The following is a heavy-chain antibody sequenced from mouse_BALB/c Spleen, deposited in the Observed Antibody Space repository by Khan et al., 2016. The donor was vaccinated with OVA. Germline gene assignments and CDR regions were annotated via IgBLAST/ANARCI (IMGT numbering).Heavy chain of an antibody. D-gene: IGHD1-1*01. CDR2: INPHIGET. J-gene: IGHJ2*01. V-gene: IGHV1-20*02. Sequence: EVQLQESGPELVRPGASVKISCKASGYSFTGYFMNWVMQSHGKSLEWIGRINPHIGETFYNQRFKDKATLTVEESSSTAHMALRSLASEDSAVYYCTIIYRSDFDYWGQGTTLTVSS. CDR3: TIIYRSDFDY. CDR1: GYSFTGYF.